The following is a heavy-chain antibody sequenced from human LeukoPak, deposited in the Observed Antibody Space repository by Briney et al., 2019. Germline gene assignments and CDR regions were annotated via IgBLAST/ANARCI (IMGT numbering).Heavy chain of an antibody. J-gene: IGHJ4*02. CDR3: ARDQRYSYGYVDY. D-gene: IGHD5-18*01. CDR2: IKQDGSEK. V-gene: IGHV3-7*01. CDR1: GFTFSKYW. Sequence: GGSLRLSCAASGFTFSKYWMSWVRQAPGKGLEWVANIKQDGSEKYYVDSVKGRFTISRDNAKNSLYLQMNSLRAEDTAVYYCARDQRYSYGYVDYWGQGTLVTVSS.